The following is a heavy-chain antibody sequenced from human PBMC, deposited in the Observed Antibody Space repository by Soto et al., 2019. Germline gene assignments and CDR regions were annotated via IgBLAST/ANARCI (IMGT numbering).Heavy chain of an antibody. J-gene: IGHJ4*02. V-gene: IGHV4-39*07. D-gene: IGHD6-13*01. Sequence: SETLSLTCTVSGGSISSSSYYWGWIRQPPGKGLEWIGSIYYSGSTYYNPSLESRLTISVDKSKNQFSLKLTSVTAADTAVYYWARARAPIAAAALLPCWAQGTLVTVST. CDR3: ARARAPIAAAALLPC. CDR1: GGSISSSSYY. CDR2: IYYSGST.